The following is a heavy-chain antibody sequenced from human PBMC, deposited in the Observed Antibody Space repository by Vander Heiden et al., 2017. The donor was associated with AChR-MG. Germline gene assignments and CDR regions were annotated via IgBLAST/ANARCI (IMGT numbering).Heavy chain of an antibody. Sequence: EVQLLESGGGLVQPGGSLRLSCAASGFPFSRYAMSWVRQAPGKGLEWVSTVSGSGDSTYYADSVKGRFTISRDNSKNTFYLQMNSLRVEDTAVYYCAKGRGYCSGGSCYSDYWGQGTLVTVSS. V-gene: IGHV3-23*01. CDR1: GFPFSRYA. CDR2: VSGSGDST. D-gene: IGHD2-15*01. CDR3: AKGRGYCSGGSCYSDY. J-gene: IGHJ4*02.